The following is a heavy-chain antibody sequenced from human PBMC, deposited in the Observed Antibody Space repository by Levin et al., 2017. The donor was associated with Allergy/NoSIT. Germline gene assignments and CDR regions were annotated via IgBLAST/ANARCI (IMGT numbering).Heavy chain of an antibody. Sequence: RGESLKISCKVSGYSLSDLSIHWVRQTPGKGPEWMGGFVPEEGGRMHAQNFQGRVAMSEDTSTGTACMELSSLRSEDTAVYYCATLADGDVAWYFDLWGRGTLVTVSS. V-gene: IGHV1-24*01. CDR1: GYSLSDLS. D-gene: IGHD4-17*01. J-gene: IGHJ2*01. CDR2: FVPEEGGR. CDR3: ATLADGDVAWYFDL.